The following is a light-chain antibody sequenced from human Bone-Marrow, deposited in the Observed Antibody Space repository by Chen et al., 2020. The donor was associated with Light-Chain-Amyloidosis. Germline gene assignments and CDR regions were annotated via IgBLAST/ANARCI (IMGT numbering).Light chain of an antibody. V-gene: IGLV3-21*02. J-gene: IGLJ3*02. CDR2: DDS. Sequence: SYVLTQPSSVSVAPGQTATIACGGNNIGSTSVHWYLQTPGQAPLLVVYDDSDRPSGIPERLSGSNSGNTATLTISRVEAGDEADYYCQVWDRSSDRPVFGGGTKLTVI. CDR3: QVWDRSSDRPV. CDR1: NIGSTS.